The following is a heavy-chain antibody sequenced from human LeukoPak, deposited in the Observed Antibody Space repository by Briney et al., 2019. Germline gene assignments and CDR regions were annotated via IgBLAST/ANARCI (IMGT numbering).Heavy chain of an antibody. Sequence: PSETLSLTCTVSGGSISSSSYYWGWIRQPPGKGLEWIGYIYYSGNTNYNPSLKSRVTMSVDTSKNQFSLKLNSVTAADTAVYYCARLSTGGTPFNWFDSWGQGALVTVSS. CDR2: IYYSGNT. J-gene: IGHJ5*01. V-gene: IGHV4-61*05. CDR1: GGSISSSSYY. D-gene: IGHD6-13*01. CDR3: ARLSTGGTPFNWFDS.